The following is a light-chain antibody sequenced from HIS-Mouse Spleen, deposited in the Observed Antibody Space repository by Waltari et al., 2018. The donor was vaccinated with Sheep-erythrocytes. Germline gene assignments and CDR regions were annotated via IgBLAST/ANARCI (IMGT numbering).Light chain of an antibody. Sequence: QSALTQPRSVSGSPGQSVTISCTGTSSDVGGYNYVSWYQQHPGKAPNLMIYDVSKRPSGFPDRFSGSKSGNTASLTISGLQAEDEADYYCCSYAGSYNHVFATGTKVTVL. CDR2: DVS. CDR3: CSYAGSYNHV. CDR1: SSDVGGYNY. J-gene: IGLJ1*01. V-gene: IGLV2-11*01.